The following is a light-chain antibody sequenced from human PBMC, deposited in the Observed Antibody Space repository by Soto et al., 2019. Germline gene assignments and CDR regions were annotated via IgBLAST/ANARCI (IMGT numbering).Light chain of an antibody. J-gene: IGKJ1*01. CDR1: RSISDW. V-gene: IGKV1-5*01. CDR2: DAS. CDR3: LQYSSHSWT. Sequence: TSLNPSVADRVTNTCRASRSISDWLAWYQQKPGKAPELLIFDASNLKSGVSSRFSGSGSGTEFTLTISSLQPDDVATYYCLQYSSHSWTFGQVTKGEIK.